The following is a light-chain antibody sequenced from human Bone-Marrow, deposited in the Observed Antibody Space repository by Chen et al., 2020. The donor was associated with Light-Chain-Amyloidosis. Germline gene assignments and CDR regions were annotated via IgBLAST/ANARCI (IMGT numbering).Light chain of an antibody. CDR2: GTS. V-gene: IGKV3-20*01. J-gene: IGKJ2*01. CDR1: RRISPVY. CDR3: QQYGNSPLYT. Sequence: EIVLTQSPGTLSLSPGDRATLSCRASRRISPVYLAWYQQKPGQAPRLLISGTSNRATGIPDRFSGSGSGTEFSLTITRLEPEDFAVYFCQQYGNSPLYTFGKGTKVEI.